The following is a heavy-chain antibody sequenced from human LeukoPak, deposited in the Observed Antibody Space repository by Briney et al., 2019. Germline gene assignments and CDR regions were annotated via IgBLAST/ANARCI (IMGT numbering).Heavy chain of an antibody. V-gene: IGHV3-21*01. CDR3: VRSRSTWFGEVLAAFDI. Sequence: PGGSLRLSCAASGFTVSSNYMSWVRQAPGKGLEWVSSISSSSSYIYYADSVKGRFTISRDNAKNSLYLQMNSLRAEDTAVYYCVRSRSTWFGEVLAAFDIWGQGTMVTVSS. J-gene: IGHJ3*02. CDR2: ISSSSSYI. D-gene: IGHD3-10*01. CDR1: GFTVSSNY.